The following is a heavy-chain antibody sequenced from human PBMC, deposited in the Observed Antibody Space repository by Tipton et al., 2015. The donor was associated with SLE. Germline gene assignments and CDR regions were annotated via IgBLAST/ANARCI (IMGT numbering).Heavy chain of an antibody. V-gene: IGHV4-4*07. Sequence: TLSLTCTVSGGSLSSYYWSWIRQPAGKGLEWIGRIYASGSTEYNPSLKSRVTISGDSSKNQFSLRLTSVTAADTAVYYCARHFPRLVNDLYYFDYWGQGVLVTVSS. CDR3: ARHFPRLVNDLYYFDY. CDR1: GGSLSSYY. CDR2: IYASGST. J-gene: IGHJ4*02. D-gene: IGHD5/OR15-5a*01.